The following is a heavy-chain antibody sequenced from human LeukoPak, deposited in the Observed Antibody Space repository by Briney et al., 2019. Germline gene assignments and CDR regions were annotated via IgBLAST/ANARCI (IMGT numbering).Heavy chain of an antibody. Sequence: PRGSLRLSCAASGFTVSSNYMSWVRQPPGKGLEWIGEINHSGSTNYNPSLKSRVTISVDTSKNQFSLKLSSVTAADTAVYYCASGYDYVWGSYRYTFWDYWGQGTLVTVSS. CDR1: GFTVSSNY. D-gene: IGHD3-16*02. CDR2: INHSGST. J-gene: IGHJ4*02. V-gene: IGHV4-34*01. CDR3: ASGYDYVWGSYRYTFWDY.